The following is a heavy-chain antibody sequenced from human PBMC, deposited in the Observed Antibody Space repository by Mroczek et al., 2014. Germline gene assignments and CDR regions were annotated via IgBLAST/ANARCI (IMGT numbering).Heavy chain of an antibody. CDR3: ANDAPGIAVAGREGGIGY. D-gene: IGHD6-19*01. V-gene: IGHV3-30*18. J-gene: IGHJ4*02. CDR1: GFTFSSYG. Sequence: QVQLQQSGGGVVQPGRSLRLSCAASGFTFSSYGMHWVRQAPGKGLEWVAVISYDGSNKYYADSVKGRFTISRDNSKNTLYLQMNSLRAEDTAVYYCANDAPGIAVAGREGGIGYWGQGTLVTVSS. CDR2: ISYDGSNK.